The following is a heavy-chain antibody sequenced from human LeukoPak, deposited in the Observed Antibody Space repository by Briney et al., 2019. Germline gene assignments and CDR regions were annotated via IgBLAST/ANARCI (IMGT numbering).Heavy chain of an antibody. CDR1: GFTFSSYE. J-gene: IGHJ6*03. Sequence: GGSLRLSCAASGFTFSSYEMNWVRQAPGKGLEWVSYISSSGSTIYYADSVKGRFTISRDNAKNSLYLQMNSLRAEDTAVYYCARDSPYNYYMDVWGKGTTVTVSS. V-gene: IGHV3-48*03. CDR3: ARDSPYNYYMDV. CDR2: ISSSGSTI. D-gene: IGHD1-14*01.